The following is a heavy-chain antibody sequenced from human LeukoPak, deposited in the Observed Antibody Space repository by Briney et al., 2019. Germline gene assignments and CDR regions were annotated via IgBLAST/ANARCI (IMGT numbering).Heavy chain of an antibody. V-gene: IGHV3-53*01. Sequence: GGSLRLSCAASGLIVSSNYMSWVRQAPGKGLEWVSGITSGFTPHYADSVKGRFTISRENSKNTFHLQLNSLRAEDTAVYYCAKDYSDSRVADVFFEYWGQGTLVTVSS. CDR1: GLIVSSNY. D-gene: IGHD2-15*01. CDR3: AKDYSDSRVADVFFEY. CDR2: ITSGFTP. J-gene: IGHJ4*02.